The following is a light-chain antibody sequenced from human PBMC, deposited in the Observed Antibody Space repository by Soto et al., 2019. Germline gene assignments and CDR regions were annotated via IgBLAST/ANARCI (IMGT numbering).Light chain of an antibody. Sequence: EIVLTQSPGTLSLSPGERATLSCRARQSVSSSYLAWYQQKPGQAPRLLIYGASSRATGIPDRFSGSGSGTDVTLTISRLEPEDFAVYYCQQYGSSPPITFCQGTRLEIK. J-gene: IGKJ5*01. CDR2: GAS. CDR3: QQYGSSPPIT. CDR1: QSVSSSY. V-gene: IGKV3-20*01.